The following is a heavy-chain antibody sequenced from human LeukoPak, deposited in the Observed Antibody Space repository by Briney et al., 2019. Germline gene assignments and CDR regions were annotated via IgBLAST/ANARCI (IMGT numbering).Heavy chain of an antibody. J-gene: IGHJ4*02. CDR3: ARDARVGDPFDY. Sequence: GRSLRLSCTASGFTFSNYWMHWVRQAPGKGLVWVSRIRTDGDTSYADSVRGRFTISRDNSKNTLYLQMNSLRAEDTAVYYCARDARVGDPFDYWGQGTLVTVSS. V-gene: IGHV3-74*01. CDR1: GFTFSNYW. D-gene: IGHD4-17*01. CDR2: IRTDGDT.